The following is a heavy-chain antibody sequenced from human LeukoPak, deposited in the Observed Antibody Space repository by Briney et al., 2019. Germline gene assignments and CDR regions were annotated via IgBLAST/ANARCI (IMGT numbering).Heavy chain of an antibody. CDR1: GGFISPYY. V-gene: IGHV4-59*08. Sequence: PSETLSLTCAVSGGFISPYYWSWIRQPPGKGLEWIGDIYYSGSTNYNPSLRSRVTISKDTFKNQFSLKLSSVTAADTAVYYCARLCSSTSCYVSFDIWGQGTMVTVSS. D-gene: IGHD2-2*01. CDR3: ARLCSSTSCYVSFDI. J-gene: IGHJ3*02. CDR2: IYYSGST.